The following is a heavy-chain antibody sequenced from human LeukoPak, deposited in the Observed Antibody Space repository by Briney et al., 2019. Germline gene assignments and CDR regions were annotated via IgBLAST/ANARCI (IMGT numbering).Heavy chain of an antibody. V-gene: IGHV4-39*01. CDR3: ASHSAEYDILTGYHSYNSFDP. D-gene: IGHD3-9*01. CDR1: GGSISSSSYY. J-gene: IGHJ5*02. Sequence: SETLSLTCTVSGGSISSSSYYWGWIRQSPGKGLEWIGSAYYSGSPYYDPSLKSRVTISVDTSKNQFSLKLSSETAADAAVYYCASHSAEYDILTGYHSYNSFDPWGQGILVTVSS. CDR2: AYYSGSP.